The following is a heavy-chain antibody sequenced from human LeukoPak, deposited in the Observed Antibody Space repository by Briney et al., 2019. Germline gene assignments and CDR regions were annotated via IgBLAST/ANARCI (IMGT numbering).Heavy chain of an antibody. Sequence: GGSLRLSCAASGFTFSNYAMSWVRQAPGKGLEWVSAISGGGLSTYYADSVQGRFTISRDNSKRTLFLQMNSLRAEDTAFYYCAKAELGVDTFFDYWGQGTLVTVSS. J-gene: IGHJ4*02. CDR1: GFTFSNYA. V-gene: IGHV3-23*01. D-gene: IGHD3-3*01. CDR2: ISGGGLST. CDR3: AKAELGVDTFFDY.